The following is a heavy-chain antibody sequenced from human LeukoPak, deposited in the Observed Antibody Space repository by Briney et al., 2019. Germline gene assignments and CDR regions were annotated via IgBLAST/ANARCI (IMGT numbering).Heavy chain of an antibody. D-gene: IGHD6-13*01. V-gene: IGHV1-3*01. CDR1: GYTFTSYA. J-gene: IGHJ4*02. Sequence: ASVKVSCKASGYTFTSYAMHWVRQAPGQRLEWMGWINAGNGNTKYSQKFQGRVTITRDTSASTAYMELSSLRSEDTAVYYCARDRLPQQLGDYWGQGTLVTVSS. CDR2: INAGNGNT. CDR3: ARDRLPQQLGDY.